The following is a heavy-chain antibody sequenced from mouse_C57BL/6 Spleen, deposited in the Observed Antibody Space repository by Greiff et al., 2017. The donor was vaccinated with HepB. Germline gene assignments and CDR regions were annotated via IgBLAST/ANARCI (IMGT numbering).Heavy chain of an antibody. Sequence: EVQLQQSGAELVRPGASVKLSCTASGFNIKDYYMHWVKQRPEQGLEWIGRIDPEDGDTEYAPKFQGKATMTADTSSNTSYLQLRSLTSEDTAVYYCTTAFTTLFDYAMDYWGQGTSVTVSS. D-gene: IGHD1-1*01. CDR1: GFNIKDYY. CDR3: TTAFTTLFDYAMDY. CDR2: IDPEDGDT. V-gene: IGHV14-1*01. J-gene: IGHJ4*01.